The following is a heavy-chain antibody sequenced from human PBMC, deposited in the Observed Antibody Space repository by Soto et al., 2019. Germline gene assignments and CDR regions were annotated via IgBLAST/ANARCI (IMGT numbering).Heavy chain of an antibody. V-gene: IGHV1-18*04. Sequence: GASVKVSCKASGYTFTSYGISWVRQAPGQGLEWMGWISAYNGNTNYAQKLQGRVTMTTDTSTSTAYMELRSLRSDDTAVYYCARDRTPLYCSGGSCYSGRLNPPDYWGQGTLVTVSS. D-gene: IGHD2-15*01. CDR2: ISAYNGNT. CDR3: ARDRTPLYCSGGSCYSGRLNPPDY. J-gene: IGHJ4*02. CDR1: GYTFTSYG.